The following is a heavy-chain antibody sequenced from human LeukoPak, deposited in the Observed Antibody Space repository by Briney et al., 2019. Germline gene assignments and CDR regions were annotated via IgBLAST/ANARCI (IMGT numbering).Heavy chain of an antibody. CDR3: AIDYGEGYFQH. V-gene: IGHV1-46*01. CDR2: INPSGGST. J-gene: IGHJ1*01. Sequence: ASVNVSCKASGGTFSSYAISWVRQAPGQGLEWMGIINPSGGSTSYAQKFQGRVTMTRDTSTSTVYMELSSLRSEDAAVYYCAIDYGEGYFQHWGQGTLVTVSS. D-gene: IGHD4-17*01. CDR1: GGTFSSYA.